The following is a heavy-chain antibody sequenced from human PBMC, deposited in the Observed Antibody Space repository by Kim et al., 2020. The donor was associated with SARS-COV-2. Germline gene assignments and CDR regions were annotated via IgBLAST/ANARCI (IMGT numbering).Heavy chain of an antibody. CDR1: GFTFSSYG. Sequence: GGSLRLSCAASGFTFSSYGMHWVRQAPGKGLEWVALISYDGSNKYYADSVKGRFTISRDNSKNTLYLQMDSLRTEDTAVYYCAKSAPTGFCSTISCYVVYWGQGTLSSSPQ. J-gene: IGHJ4*02. D-gene: IGHD2-2*01. CDR2: ISYDGSNK. CDR3: AKSAPTGFCSTISCYVVY. V-gene: IGHV3-30*18.